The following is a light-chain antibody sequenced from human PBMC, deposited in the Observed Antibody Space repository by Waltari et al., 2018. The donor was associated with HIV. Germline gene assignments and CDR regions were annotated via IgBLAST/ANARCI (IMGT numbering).Light chain of an antibody. CDR1: QNISTS. V-gene: IGKV3-15*01. Sequence: VMTQSPSALSVSTGERVTLTCRASQNISTSLAWYQQKPGQSPRLLIYDASARATGVPARFSGSGSGTEFTLHISALQSEDLAVYFCQEYEKWPLTFGPGSKVNIK. CDR3: QEYEKWPLT. J-gene: IGKJ3*01. CDR2: DAS.